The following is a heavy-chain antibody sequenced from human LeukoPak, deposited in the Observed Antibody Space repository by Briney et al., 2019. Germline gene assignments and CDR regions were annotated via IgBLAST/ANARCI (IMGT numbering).Heavy chain of an antibody. Sequence: SVKVSCKASGGTFSSYAISWVRQAPGQGLEWMGGIIPIVGTANYAQTFQRRVTITTDESTSTAYMELSSLISDDTAVYYCARDAYYYDSSGYYSNWGQGTLVTVSS. V-gene: IGHV1-69*05. D-gene: IGHD3-22*01. CDR3: ARDAYYYDSSGYYSN. CDR2: IIPIVGTA. J-gene: IGHJ4*02. CDR1: GGTFSSYA.